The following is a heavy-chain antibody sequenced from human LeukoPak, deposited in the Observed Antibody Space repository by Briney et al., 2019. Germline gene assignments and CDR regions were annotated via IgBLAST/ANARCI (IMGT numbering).Heavy chain of an antibody. D-gene: IGHD1-26*01. J-gene: IGHJ5*02. V-gene: IGHV4-4*07. CDR2: IYTSGST. CDR1: GGSISSYY. CDR3: ARDKSGSYFSWFDP. Sequence: SETLSLTCTVSGGSISSYYWSWIRQPAGKGLEWIGRIYTSGSTNYNPSLKSRVTMSLDTSKNQFSLKLSSVTAADTAVYYCARDKSGSYFSWFDPWGQGTLVTVSS.